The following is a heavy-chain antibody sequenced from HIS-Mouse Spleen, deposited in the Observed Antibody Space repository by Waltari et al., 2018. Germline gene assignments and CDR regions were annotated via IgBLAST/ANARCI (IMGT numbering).Heavy chain of an antibody. CDR1: GYTFTGYY. V-gene: IGHV1-2*02. CDR2: INPTSGGT. D-gene: IGHD6-13*01. Sequence: QVQLVQSGAEVKKPGASVKVSCKASGYTFTGYYMHWVRQAPGQGLEWMGWINPTSGGTNYAQKFQGRVTMTRDTSISTAYMELSRLRSDDTAVYYCARAGYSSSWYDYWGQGTLVTVSS. CDR3: ARAGYSSSWYDY. J-gene: IGHJ4*02.